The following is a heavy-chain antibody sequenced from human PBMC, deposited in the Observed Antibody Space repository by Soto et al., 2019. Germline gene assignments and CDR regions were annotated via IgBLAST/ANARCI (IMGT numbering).Heavy chain of an antibody. Sequence: QVQLQQWGAGLLKPSETLSLTCAVYGGSFSGYFWSWIRQPPGKGLEWIGEINDSGSTNYNPSLKSRVTISVDMSQNQFSLKVSSVTAADTAVYYCARPYDILTGRRGYYMDVWGKGTTVTVS. V-gene: IGHV4-34*01. J-gene: IGHJ6*03. CDR2: INDSGST. D-gene: IGHD3-9*01. CDR3: ARPYDILTGRRGYYMDV. CDR1: GGSFSGYF.